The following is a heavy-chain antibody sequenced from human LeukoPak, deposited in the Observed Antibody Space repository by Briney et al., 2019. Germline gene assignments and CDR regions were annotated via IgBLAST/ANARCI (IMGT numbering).Heavy chain of an antibody. D-gene: IGHD6-19*01. Sequence: GGSLRLSCAASGFTFSSYGMHWVRQAPGKGLEWVAVIWYDGSNKYYADSVKGRFTISRDNSRNTLYLQMNSLRTEDTAVYYCARDSRYRSGWNYFDYWGQGTLVTVSS. CDR2: IWYDGSNK. CDR1: GFTFSSYG. CDR3: ARDSRYRSGWNYFDY. V-gene: IGHV3-30*19. J-gene: IGHJ4*02.